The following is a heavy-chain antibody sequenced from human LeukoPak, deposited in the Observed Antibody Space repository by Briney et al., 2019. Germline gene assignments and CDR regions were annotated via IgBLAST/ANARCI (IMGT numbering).Heavy chain of an antibody. Sequence: PGGSLRLSCAASGFTFSSYWMSWVRQAPGKGLEWVANIKQDGSEKYYVDSVKGRFTISRDNAKNSVYLQMNSLRAEDTAVYYCARDRPEYSSSLDYWGQGTLVTVSS. CDR1: GFTFSSYW. D-gene: IGHD6-6*01. CDR2: IKQDGSEK. J-gene: IGHJ4*02. V-gene: IGHV3-7*01. CDR3: ARDRPEYSSSLDY.